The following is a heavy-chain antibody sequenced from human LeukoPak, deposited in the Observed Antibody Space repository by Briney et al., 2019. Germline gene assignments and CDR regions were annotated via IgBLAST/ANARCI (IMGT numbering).Heavy chain of an antibody. V-gene: IGHV3-21*06. J-gene: IGHJ4*02. CDR2: ISSSGSYI. Sequence: GGSLRLSCAASGLTFSNYSMNWVRQAPGKGLEWVSSISSSGSYIYYAGSVKGRFTISRDNAKNSLYLQMNSLRAEDTAVYYCARGPSGYHNTGGQGTLVTVSS. D-gene: IGHD5-12*01. CDR1: GLTFSNYS. CDR3: ARGPSGYHNT.